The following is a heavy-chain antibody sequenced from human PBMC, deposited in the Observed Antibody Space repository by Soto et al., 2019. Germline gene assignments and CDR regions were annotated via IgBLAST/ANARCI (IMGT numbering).Heavy chain of an antibody. CDR2: IYYSGST. CDR3: ARDRIAADATEVAFDF. Sequence: SETLSLTCTVAGGSISSSNYYWGWIRQPPGKGLEWIGTIYYSGSTYYNPSLKSRVTISVDTSKNQFSLKLSSVTAADTAVYYCARDRIAADATEVAFDFWGQGTMVTV. D-gene: IGHD6-13*01. V-gene: IGHV4-39*02. CDR1: GGSISSSNYY. J-gene: IGHJ3*01.